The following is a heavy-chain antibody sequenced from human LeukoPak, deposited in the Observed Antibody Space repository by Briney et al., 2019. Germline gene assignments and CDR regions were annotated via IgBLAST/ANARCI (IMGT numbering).Heavy chain of an antibody. D-gene: IGHD3-22*01. J-gene: IGHJ4*02. CDR3: ARDLIPFYDSSGQNY. Sequence: VKVSCKASGYTFTGYYMHWVRRAPGQGLEWMGWINPNSGGTNYAQKFQGRVTMTRDTSISTAYMELSRLRSDDTAVYYCARDLIPFYDSSGQNYWGQGTLVTVSS. CDR1: GYTFTGYY. CDR2: INPNSGGT. V-gene: IGHV1-2*02.